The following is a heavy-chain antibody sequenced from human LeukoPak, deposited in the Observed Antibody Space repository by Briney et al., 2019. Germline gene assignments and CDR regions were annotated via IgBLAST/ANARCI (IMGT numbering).Heavy chain of an antibody. Sequence: ASVKVSCKASGYTFTSYGISWVRQAPGQGLEWMGWISAYNDNTYYAQRVQGRVTMTTDMYTITAYMELESLRYDDTAVYYCARDKGLGGKYYDYFYGMDAWGQGTTVTVSS. CDR3: ARDKGLGGKYYDYFYGMDA. J-gene: IGHJ6*02. CDR2: ISAYNDNT. CDR1: GYTFTSYG. D-gene: IGHD1-1*01. V-gene: IGHV1-18*04.